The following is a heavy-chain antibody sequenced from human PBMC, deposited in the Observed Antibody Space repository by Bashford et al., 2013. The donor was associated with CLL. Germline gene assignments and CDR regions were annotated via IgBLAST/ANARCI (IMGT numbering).Heavy chain of an antibody. CDR1: GGTFSSYA. V-gene: IGHV1-18*01. Sequence: ASVKGSPARASGGTFSSYAISWVRQAPGQGPEWMGWITANNGNTNYAQKFQGRVSMTTDTSTDTAYMELRNLGSDDTAVYYCAGSSTFVPGGFGDYWGQGTLVTV. D-gene: IGHD3-16*01. CDR3: AGSSTFVPGGFGDY. CDR2: ITANNGNT. J-gene: IGHJ4*02.